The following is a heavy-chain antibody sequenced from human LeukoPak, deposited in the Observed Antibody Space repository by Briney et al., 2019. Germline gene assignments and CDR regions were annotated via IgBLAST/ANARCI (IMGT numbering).Heavy chain of an antibody. V-gene: IGHV3-30*04. CDR1: GFTFSSYA. Sequence: GGSLRLSCAASGFTFSSYAMHWVRQAPGKGLEWVAVISYDGSNKYYADSVKGRFTISRDNSKNTLYLQMNSLRAEDTAVYYCARFLPRPSPAALLRYFDWLFPRYFDYWGQGTLVTVSS. CDR2: ISYDGSNK. D-gene: IGHD3-9*01. J-gene: IGHJ4*02. CDR3: ARFLPRPSPAALLRYFDWLFPRYFDY.